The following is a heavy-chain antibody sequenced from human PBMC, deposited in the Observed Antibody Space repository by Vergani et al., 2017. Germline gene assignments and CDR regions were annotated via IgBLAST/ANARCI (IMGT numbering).Heavy chain of an antibody. J-gene: IGHJ6*03. CDR3: ARVVNNYYYYYMDV. Sequence: QVQLQESGPGLVKPSQTLSLTCTVSGGSISSGSYYWSWIRQPAGKGLEWIGYIYYSGSTNYNPSLKSRVTISVDTSKNQFSLKLSSVTAADTAVYYCARVVNNYYYYYMDVWGKGTTVTVSS. CDR1: GGSISSGSYY. CDR2: IYYSGST. D-gene: IGHD2-21*01. V-gene: IGHV4-61*10.